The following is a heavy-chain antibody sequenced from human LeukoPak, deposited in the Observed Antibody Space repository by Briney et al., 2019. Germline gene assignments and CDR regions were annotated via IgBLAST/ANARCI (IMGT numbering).Heavy chain of an antibody. V-gene: IGHV3-21*01. CDR3: ARSITMIVDWFDP. Sequence: GGSLRLSCAASGFTFSSYSMNWVRQAPGKGLEWVSSISSSSSYIYYADSVKGRFTISRDNAKNSLYLQMNSLRAEDTAVYYCARSITMIVDWFDPWGQGTLVTVSS. CDR1: GFTFSSYS. J-gene: IGHJ5*02. D-gene: IGHD3-22*01. CDR2: ISSSSSYI.